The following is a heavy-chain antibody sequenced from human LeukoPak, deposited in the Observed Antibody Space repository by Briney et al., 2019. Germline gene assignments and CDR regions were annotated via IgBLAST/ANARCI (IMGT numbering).Heavy chain of an antibody. Sequence: GGSLRLSCAASGFTFSSYGMHWVRQAPDKGLEWMAVISYDGSNKYYADSVKGRVTISRDNSKNTLYLQMNSLRAEDTAVYYCARETVAGTNWFDPWGQGTLVTVSS. D-gene: IGHD6-19*01. CDR1: GFTFSSYG. J-gene: IGHJ5*02. V-gene: IGHV3-30*03. CDR2: ISYDGSNK. CDR3: ARETVAGTNWFDP.